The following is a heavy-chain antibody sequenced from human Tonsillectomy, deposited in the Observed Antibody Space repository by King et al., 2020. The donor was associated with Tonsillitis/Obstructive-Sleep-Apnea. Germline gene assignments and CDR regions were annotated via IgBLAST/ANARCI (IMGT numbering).Heavy chain of an antibody. Sequence: QLQESGPGLVKPSQTLSLTCTVSGGSISSGGYYWTWIRQHPGKGLEWIGCISYSGSTYYNPSLKSLVPISVATSKNQFSLKLSSVTAADTAIYYCARAASIAAAGASFDYWGQGTLVTVSS. V-gene: IGHV4-31*01. CDR3: ARAASIAAAGASFDY. J-gene: IGHJ4*02. CDR1: GGSISSGGYY. CDR2: ISYSGST. D-gene: IGHD6-13*01.